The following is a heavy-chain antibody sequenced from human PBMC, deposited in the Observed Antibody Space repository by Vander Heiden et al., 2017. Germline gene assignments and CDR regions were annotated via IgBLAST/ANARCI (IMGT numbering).Heavy chain of an antibody. J-gene: IGHJ6*02. CDR2: ISYDGSNK. CDR3: ATRDIVVVVAASGYYGMDV. V-gene: IGHV3-30-3*01. CDR1: GFTFSSSA. Sequence: QVQLVESGGGVVQPGRSLRLSCAASGFTFSSSAMHWVRQAPGKGLEWVAVISYDGSNKYYADSVKGRFTISRDNSKNTLYLQMNSLRAEDTAVYYCATRDIVVVVAASGYYGMDVWGQGTTVTVSS. D-gene: IGHD2-15*01.